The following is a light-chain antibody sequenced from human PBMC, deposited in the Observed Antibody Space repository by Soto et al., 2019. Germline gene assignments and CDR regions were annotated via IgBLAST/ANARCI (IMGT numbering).Light chain of an antibody. V-gene: IGKV1-5*01. CDR3: QQYNSYPIT. J-gene: IGKJ5*01. Sequence: DIQMTQSPSTLSASVAHRVTITCRASQSISSWLAWYQQKPGKAPKLLIYGASSLESGVPSRFSGSGSGTEFTLTISSLQPDDFATYYCQQYNSYPITFGQGTRLEI. CDR2: GAS. CDR1: QSISSW.